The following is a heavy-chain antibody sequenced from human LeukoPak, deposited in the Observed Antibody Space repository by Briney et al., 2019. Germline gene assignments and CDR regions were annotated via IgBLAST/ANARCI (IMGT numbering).Heavy chain of an antibody. D-gene: IGHD3-10*01. Sequence: PGGSLRLSCAVSGITLSNGMNWVRQAPGKGLEWVAGLSCSSGGPQYADYVKGRFTISRDNSKNTLYLQMNSLRAEYTAMYFCAKRGVIIRVILVGFHKEAYYFDSWGQGALVTVSS. CDR2: LSCSSGGP. J-gene: IGHJ4*02. CDR1: GITLSNG. V-gene: IGHV3-23*01. CDR3: AKRGVIIRVILVGFHKEAYYFDS.